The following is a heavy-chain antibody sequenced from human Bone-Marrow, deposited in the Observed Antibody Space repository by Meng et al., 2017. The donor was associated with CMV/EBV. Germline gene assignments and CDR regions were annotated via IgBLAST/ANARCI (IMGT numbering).Heavy chain of an antibody. V-gene: IGHV1-8*03. CDR1: GYTFTSYD. CDR2: MNPNSGNT. J-gene: IGHJ6*02. CDR3: ARGGIAARRYYYYYGMDV. D-gene: IGHD6-6*01. Sequence: ASVKVSCKASGYTFTSYDINWVRQATGQGLEWMGWMNPNSGNTGYAQKFQGRVTITRNTSISTAYMELSSLRSEDTAVYYCARGGIAARRYYYYYGMDVWGQGTTVTVSS.